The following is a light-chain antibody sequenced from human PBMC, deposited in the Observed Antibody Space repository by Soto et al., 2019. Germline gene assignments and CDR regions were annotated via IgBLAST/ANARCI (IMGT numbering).Light chain of an antibody. V-gene: IGKV1-39*01. CDR1: QTISTY. CDR2: GAS. Sequence: DIQITQSPSPLSASVGDRVTITCRASQTISTYLNWYQQKPGKAPKLLIHGASSLQSGVPSRFSGSGSGTDFTLTISSLQPEDFGTYYCQQSFSTPRTFGQGTKVDIK. CDR3: QQSFSTPRT. J-gene: IGKJ1*01.